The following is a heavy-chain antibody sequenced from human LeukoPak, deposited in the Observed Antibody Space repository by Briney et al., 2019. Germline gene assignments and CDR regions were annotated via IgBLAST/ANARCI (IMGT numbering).Heavy chain of an antibody. J-gene: IGHJ6*03. Sequence: GRSLRLSCVASGFKLDDYPMHWVRHRPGKGLEWVAGISWNSGSKVYGEAVKGRFPLSRDNAKHSLHLQMNSLTPEATALYYCAKARALVGGPYFYYIAVWGIGTTVTVSS. CDR1: GFKLDDYP. CDR3: AKARALVGGPYFYYIAV. CDR2: ISWNSGSK. D-gene: IGHD1-26*01. V-gene: IGHV3-9*01.